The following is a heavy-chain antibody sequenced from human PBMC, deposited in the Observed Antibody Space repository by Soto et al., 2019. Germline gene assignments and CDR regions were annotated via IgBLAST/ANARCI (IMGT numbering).Heavy chain of an antibody. CDR1: GFPVSSYW. V-gene: IGHV3-74*01. D-gene: IGHD3-9*01. CDR3: AREYYGLLTGYYTDY. CDR2: MSGPGVTT. Sequence: EVQLVESGGDLVQRGGSLRLSCAASGFPVSSYWMHWVRHTPGKGLDWVARMSGPGVTTYYADSVTGRFNVSRDNAKNTLSLQISGLRAEDTAVYYCAREYYGLLTGYYTDYWGQGTLVSVSS. J-gene: IGHJ4*02.